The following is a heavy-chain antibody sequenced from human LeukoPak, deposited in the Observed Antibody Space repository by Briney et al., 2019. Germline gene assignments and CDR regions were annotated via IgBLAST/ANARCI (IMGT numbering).Heavy chain of an antibody. J-gene: IGHJ4*02. D-gene: IGHD2/OR15-2a*01. CDR3: ARRSRTETSFTGFDY. CDR1: GFTFSSYA. CDR2: ISGSGDTT. V-gene: IGHV3-23*01. Sequence: GGSLRLSCAASGFTFSSYAMSWVRQAPGKGLEWVSAISGSGDTTYYAVPVKGRFTISRDNSKNTLYLQMNSLRADDTALYYCARRSRTETSFTGFDYWGQGSLATVSS.